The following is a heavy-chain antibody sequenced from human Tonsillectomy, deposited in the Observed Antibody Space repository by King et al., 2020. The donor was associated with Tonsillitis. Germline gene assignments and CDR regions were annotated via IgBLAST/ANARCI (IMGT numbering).Heavy chain of an antibody. V-gene: IGHV3-43*01. D-gene: IGHD5-24*01. CDR3: ANDMRRDGFNSPDY. J-gene: IGHJ4*02. CDR1: GGKGEEEK. CDR2: RRGEGGRK. Sequence: VQMVEAGGGGGETGGSLRSEGEEEGGKGEEEKKKGGGKERGKGREGGEGRRGEGGRKDYAESVKGRFTISRDNSKDSLYLQMNSLRTEDTALYYCANDMRRDGFNSPDYLGQGTLVTVSS.